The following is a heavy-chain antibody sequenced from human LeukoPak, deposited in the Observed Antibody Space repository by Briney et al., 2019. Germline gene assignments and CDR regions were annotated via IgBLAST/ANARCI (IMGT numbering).Heavy chain of an antibody. D-gene: IGHD4-17*01. Sequence: PGGSLRLSCAASGFTFSSNWMHWVRQTPGKGLVWVLRINSDGSSTSYADSVKGRFTISRDNAKNTLYLQMNSLRAEDSAVYHCARVDYGDYVAAVDIWGQGTMVTVFS. CDR1: GFTFSSNW. CDR3: ARVDYGDYVAAVDI. J-gene: IGHJ3*02. V-gene: IGHV3-74*01. CDR2: INSDGSST.